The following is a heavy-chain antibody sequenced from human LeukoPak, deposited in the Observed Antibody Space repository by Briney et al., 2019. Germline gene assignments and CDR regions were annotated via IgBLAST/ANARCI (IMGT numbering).Heavy chain of an antibody. CDR2: ISSSSSYI. CDR3: ARDLGYCSGGSCYGSFDY. CDR1: GFTFSSYS. Sequence: GGSLRLSCAASGFTFSSYSMNWVRQAPGKGLEWVSSISSSSSYIYYAGSVKGRFTISRDNAKNSLYLQMNSLRAEDTAVYYCARDLGYCSGGSCYGSFDYWGQGTLVTVSS. V-gene: IGHV3-21*01. D-gene: IGHD2-15*01. J-gene: IGHJ4*02.